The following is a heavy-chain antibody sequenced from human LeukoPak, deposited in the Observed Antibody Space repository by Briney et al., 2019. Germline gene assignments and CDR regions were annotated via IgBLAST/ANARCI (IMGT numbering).Heavy chain of an antibody. Sequence: GESLKISCKGSGYSFTKYWIGLVRQMPEKGLEWVGIIYPGDSDIRYSPSFQRQVTISADKSTSTAYLQWSSLKASATAMYYCARHFGYSGYNGDYWGQGTLVTVSS. CDR1: GYSFTKYW. J-gene: IGHJ4*02. V-gene: IGHV5-51*01. CDR2: IYPGDSDI. D-gene: IGHD5-12*01. CDR3: ARHFGYSGYNGDY.